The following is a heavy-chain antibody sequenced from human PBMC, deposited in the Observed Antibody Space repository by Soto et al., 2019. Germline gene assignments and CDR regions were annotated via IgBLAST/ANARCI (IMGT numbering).Heavy chain of an antibody. V-gene: IGHV1-69*01. CDR3: AREIAVTGNDAFDT. CDR2: IIPIFGTA. Sequence: QVQLVQSGAEVKRPGSSVKVSCKASGGIFSNYAFSWVRQAPGQGLEWVGGIIPIFGTANYAQKLQDRVTITADESTRTVYMELSSLRSEDTALYYCAREIAVTGNDAFDTWGQGTMVTVSS. J-gene: IGHJ3*02. CDR1: GGIFSNYA. D-gene: IGHD3-22*01.